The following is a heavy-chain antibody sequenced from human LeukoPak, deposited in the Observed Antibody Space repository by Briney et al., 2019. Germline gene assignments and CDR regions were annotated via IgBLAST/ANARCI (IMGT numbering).Heavy chain of an antibody. CDR3: ARVKVDYYDSSGLIKGAFDI. J-gene: IGHJ3*02. Sequence: GRSLRLSCAASGFTFDDYAMHWVRHAPGKGLEWVSGISWNSGSIGYADSVKGRFTISRDNAKNSLYLQMNSLRAEDTALYYCARVKVDYYDSSGLIKGAFDIWGQGTMVTVSS. D-gene: IGHD3-22*01. V-gene: IGHV3-9*01. CDR1: GFTFDDYA. CDR2: ISWNSGSI.